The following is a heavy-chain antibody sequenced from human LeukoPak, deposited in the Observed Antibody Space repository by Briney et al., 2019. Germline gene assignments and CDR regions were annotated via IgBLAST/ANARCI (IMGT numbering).Heavy chain of an antibody. CDR2: IIPIFGTA. CDR1: GGTFSSYA. V-gene: IGHV1-69*05. Sequence: GASVKVSCKASGGTFSSYAISWVRQAPGQGLEWMGGIIPIFGTANYAQKFQGRVTITTDESTSTAYMELSSLRSEDTAVYYCARDVSSGGYFDYWGQGTLVTVSS. J-gene: IGHJ4*02. CDR3: ARDVSSGGYFDY. D-gene: IGHD6-25*01.